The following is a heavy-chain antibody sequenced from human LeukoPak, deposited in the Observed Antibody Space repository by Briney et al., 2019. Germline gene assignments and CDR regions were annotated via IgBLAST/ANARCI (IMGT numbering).Heavy chain of an antibody. CDR1: GGSVSRSPYY. Sequence: SETLSLTCTVSGGSVSRSPYYWGWIRQPPGKGLEWIGNIYYSGSTYYNPSLKSRVTISVDTSKNQFSLKVTSVTAADTAVYYCARAYYYYYYMDVWGKGTTVTISS. CDR2: IYYSGST. CDR3: ARAYYYYYYMDV. V-gene: IGHV4-39*07. J-gene: IGHJ6*03.